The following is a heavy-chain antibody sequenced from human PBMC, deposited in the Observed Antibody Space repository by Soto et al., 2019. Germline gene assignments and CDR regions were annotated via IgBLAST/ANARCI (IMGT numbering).Heavy chain of an antibody. CDR3: ARARQRDTGRGLDV. Sequence: SETLSLTCTISGDSINNYFWNWIRQPPGKGLEWIGYISYGGSTSYNPSLQSRVTISSDTSKNQFSLELSSVTAADTAVYYCARARQRDTGRGLDVWGQGTTVTVSS. D-gene: IGHD5-18*01. V-gene: IGHV4-59*01. CDR1: GDSINNYF. CDR2: ISYGGST. J-gene: IGHJ6*02.